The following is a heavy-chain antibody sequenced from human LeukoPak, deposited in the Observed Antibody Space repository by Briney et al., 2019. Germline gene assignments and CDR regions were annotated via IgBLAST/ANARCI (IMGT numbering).Heavy chain of an antibody. CDR2: INPNSGGT. CDR1: GYTFTGYY. V-gene: IGHV1-2*02. Sequence: VASVKVSCKASGYTFTGYYMHWVRQAPGQGLEWMGWINPNSGGTNYAQKFQGRVTMTRDTSISTAYMELSRLRSDDTAVYYCARDPSYYYYMGVWGKGTAVTVSS. CDR3: ARDPSYYYYMGV. J-gene: IGHJ6*03.